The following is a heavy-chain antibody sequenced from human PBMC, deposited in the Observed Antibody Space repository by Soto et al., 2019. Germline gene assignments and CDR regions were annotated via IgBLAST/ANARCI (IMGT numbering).Heavy chain of an antibody. D-gene: IGHD3-16*01. Sequence: SETLSLTCTVSGGSISSSSYYWGWIRQPPGKGLEWIGSIYYSGSTYYNPSLKSRVTISVDTSKNQFSLKLSSVTAEDTAVYYCAKGDNFDFWGTFYCFDPWGQGAQVTVSS. CDR1: GGSISSSSYY. J-gene: IGHJ5*02. CDR2: IYYSGST. CDR3: AKGDNFDFWGTFYCFDP. V-gene: IGHV4-39*01.